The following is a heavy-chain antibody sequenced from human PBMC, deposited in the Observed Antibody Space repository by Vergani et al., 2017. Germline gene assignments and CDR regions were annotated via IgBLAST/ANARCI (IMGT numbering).Heavy chain of an antibody. D-gene: IGHD6-13*01. CDR3: AIVWFIQWPIAGGFDY. J-gene: IGHJ4*02. Sequence: QVQLQESGPGLVKPSQTLSLTCTVSGGSISSGDYYWSWIRQPPGKGLEWIGYIYYSGSTYYNPSLMRRVTRSVDTSKNQFSLQLSCVTAAATAVYYCAIVWFIQWPIAGGFDYWGQGTLVTVSS. CDR2: IYYSGST. V-gene: IGHV4-30-4*08. CDR1: GGSISSGDYY.